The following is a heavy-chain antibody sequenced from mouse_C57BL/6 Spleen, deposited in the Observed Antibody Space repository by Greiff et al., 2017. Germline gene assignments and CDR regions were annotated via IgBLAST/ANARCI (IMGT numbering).Heavy chain of an antibody. CDR2: INPNNGGT. CDR1: GYTFTDYY. V-gene: IGHV1-26*01. D-gene: IGHD2-5*01. Sequence: EVQLQQSGPELVKPGASVKISCKASGYTFTDYYMNWVKQSHGKSLEWIGDINPNNGGTSYNQKFKGKATLTVDKSSSTAYMELRSLTSEDSAVYYCARGDYYSKAWFAYWGQGTLVTVSA. J-gene: IGHJ3*01. CDR3: ARGDYYSKAWFAY.